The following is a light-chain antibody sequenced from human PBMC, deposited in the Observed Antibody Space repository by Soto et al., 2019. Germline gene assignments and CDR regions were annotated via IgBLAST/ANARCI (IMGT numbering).Light chain of an antibody. V-gene: IGKV3-11*01. CDR1: QSVSNY. Sequence: EIVLTQSPATLSLSPWERATLSSRASQSVSNYLAWYQLKSGQAPRLLIYDASNRATGIPARFSGTGSGTDLTCTISSVEADDFGVYYCQERRKMPISFGAGSKV. CDR3: QERRKMPIS. CDR2: DAS. J-gene: IGKJ4*02.